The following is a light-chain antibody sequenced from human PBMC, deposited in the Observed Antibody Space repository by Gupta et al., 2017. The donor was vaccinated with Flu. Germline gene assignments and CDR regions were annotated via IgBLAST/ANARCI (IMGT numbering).Light chain of an antibody. CDR2: DDS. CDR3: QVWDSSSDPVV. CDR1: RIGSKS. Sequence: SYVLTQPPSVSVAPGQTASIICGGDRIGSKSVHWHQLRPGQAPVVVVYDDSDRPSGIPERFSGSNSGNTATLTISRVEAEDEADYYCQVWDSSSDPVVLGGGTKLTVL. J-gene: IGLJ2*01. V-gene: IGLV3-21*02.